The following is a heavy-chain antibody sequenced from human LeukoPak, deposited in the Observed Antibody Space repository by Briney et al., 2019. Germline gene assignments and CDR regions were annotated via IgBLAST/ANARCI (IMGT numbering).Heavy chain of an antibody. Sequence: GGSLRLSCVGSGFKFDDYAIHWVRQVPGKGLEGVAGISWSGAAIGSAESVRGRFTISRDNAKSSLYLQMNSLTAEDTALYYCAKAQYSSLGGLGALDIWGQGTRVTVSS. CDR2: ISWSGAAI. J-gene: IGHJ3*02. CDR3: AKAQYSSLGGLGALDI. D-gene: IGHD6-6*01. V-gene: IGHV3-9*01. CDR1: GFKFDDYA.